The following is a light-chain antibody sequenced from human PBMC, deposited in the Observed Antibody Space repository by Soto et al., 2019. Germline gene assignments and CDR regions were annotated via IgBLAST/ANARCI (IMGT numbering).Light chain of an antibody. J-gene: IGLJ3*02. CDR1: SSDVGSYNY. Sequence: QSALTQPASVSGSPGLSVTISCTGTSSDVGSYNYVSWYQQHPGRAPKLIIYEVTNRPSGVSDRFSGSKSGNTASLTISGPQAEDEADYYCSSYTSTTSGVFGGGPQLTVL. V-gene: IGLV2-14*01. CDR2: EVT. CDR3: SSYTSTTSGV.